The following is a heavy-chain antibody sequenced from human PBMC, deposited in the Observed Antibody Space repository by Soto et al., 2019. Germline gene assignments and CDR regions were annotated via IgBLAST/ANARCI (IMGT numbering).Heavy chain of an antibody. CDR3: ATLAGSTVTTYY. V-gene: IGHV3-30*03. CDR2: ISYDGSNK. J-gene: IGHJ4*02. D-gene: IGHD4-17*01. Sequence: QVQLVESGGGVVPPGRSLRLSCAASGFTFSSYGMHWVRQAPGKGLEGVAVISYDGSNKYYADSVKGRFTISRDNSKNTLYLQMNSLRAEDTAVYYCATLAGSTVTTYYWGQGTMVTVSS. CDR1: GFTFSSYG.